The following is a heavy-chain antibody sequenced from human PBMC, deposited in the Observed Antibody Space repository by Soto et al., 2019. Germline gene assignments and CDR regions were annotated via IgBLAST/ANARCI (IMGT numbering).Heavy chain of an antibody. J-gene: IGHJ3*02. D-gene: IGHD2-2*01. Sequence: PGESLKISCKGSGYSFTSYWIGWVRQMPGKGLEWMGIIYPGDSDTRYSPSFQGQVTISADKSISTAYLQWSSLKASDTAMYYCARPGYLGGLVPAAMLPGNAFEIWGQGTMVTVSS. V-gene: IGHV5-51*01. CDR2: IYPGDSDT. CDR3: ARPGYLGGLVPAAMLPGNAFEI. CDR1: GYSFTSYW.